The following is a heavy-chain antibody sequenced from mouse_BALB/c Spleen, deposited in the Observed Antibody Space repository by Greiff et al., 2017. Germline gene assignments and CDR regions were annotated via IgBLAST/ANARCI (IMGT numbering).Heavy chain of an antibody. Sequence: EVNLVESGGGLVKPGGSLKLSCAASGFTFSSYAMSWVRQTPEKRLEWVASISSGGSTYYPDSVKGRFTISRDNARNILYLQMSSLRSEDTAMYYCARGYGYDEAADYWGQGTTLTVSS. J-gene: IGHJ2*01. CDR2: ISSGGST. V-gene: IGHV5-6-5*01. CDR3: ARGYGYDEAADY. CDR1: GFTFSSYA. D-gene: IGHD2-2*01.